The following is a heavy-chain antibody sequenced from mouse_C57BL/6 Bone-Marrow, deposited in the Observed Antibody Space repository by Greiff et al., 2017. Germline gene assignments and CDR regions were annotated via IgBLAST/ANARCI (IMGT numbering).Heavy chain of an antibody. Sequence: VQLQQSGAELVRPGASVKLSCTASGFNIKDDYMHWVKQRPGQGLEWIGWIDPENGDTEYASKFQGKATITADTSSNTAYLQLSSLTSEDTAVYYCTTYYYGSSSADYWGQGTTLTVSS. CDR3: TTYYYGSSSADY. D-gene: IGHD1-1*01. CDR2: IDPENGDT. CDR1: GFNIKDDY. J-gene: IGHJ2*01. V-gene: IGHV14-4*01.